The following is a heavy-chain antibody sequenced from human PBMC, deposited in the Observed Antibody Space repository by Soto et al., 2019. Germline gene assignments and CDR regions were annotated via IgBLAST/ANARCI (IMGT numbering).Heavy chain of an antibody. J-gene: IGHJ4*02. CDR2: ISGGGETT. D-gene: IGHD3-10*01. CDR3: AFNSGSGSYYFDY. V-gene: IGHV3-23*01. Sequence: GSLSLSCAASGFPFISSAICWVRQAPGKGLECVSAISGGGETTYYADSVKGRFTISRDNSKNTLYLQMNSLRAEDTAVYYCAFNSGSGSYYFDYWGQGTLVTVSS. CDR1: GFPFISSA.